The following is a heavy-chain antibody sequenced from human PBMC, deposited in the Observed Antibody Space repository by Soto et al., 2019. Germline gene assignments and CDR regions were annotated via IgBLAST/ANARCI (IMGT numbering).Heavy chain of an antibody. CDR2: ISGSGGST. Sequence: GGSLRLSCAASGFTFSNYAMTWVRQAPGKGLEWVSSISGSGGSTFYADSVKGRFTISRDNSKNTLYLQMNSLRAEDTALYYCAKSKGGSSRIYSFDSWGQGTLVTVSS. J-gene: IGHJ4*02. CDR3: AKSKGGSSRIYSFDS. CDR1: GFTFSNYA. V-gene: IGHV3-23*01. D-gene: IGHD3-10*01.